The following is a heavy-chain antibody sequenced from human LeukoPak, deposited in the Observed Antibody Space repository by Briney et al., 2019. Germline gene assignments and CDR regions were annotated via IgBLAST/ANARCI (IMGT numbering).Heavy chain of an antibody. Sequence: ASVKVSCKASGYTFTSYAMHWVRQAPGQRLEWMGWINAGNGNTKYSQEFQGRVTITRDTSTSTAYMELSSLRSEDMAVYYCARSSYSGSSHFDYWGQGTLVTVSS. J-gene: IGHJ4*02. D-gene: IGHD1-26*01. CDR1: GYTFTSYA. V-gene: IGHV1-3*03. CDR2: INAGNGNT. CDR3: ARSSYSGSSHFDY.